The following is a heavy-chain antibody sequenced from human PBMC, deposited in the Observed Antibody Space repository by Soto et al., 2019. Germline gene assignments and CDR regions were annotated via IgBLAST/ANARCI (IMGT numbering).Heavy chain of an antibody. CDR1: GFTFSGHW. CDR3: EREAGYCSRTSCYRRAFDT. D-gene: IGHD2-2*01. V-gene: IGHV3-74*03. Sequence: EVQLVESGGDLVQPGGSLRLSCAASGFTFSGHWMHWVRQVPGKGLEWVSRINTDGGSSAYADSVTGGFTISRDNAKNSLYLQMKGLRREDTDVYYCEREAGYCSRTSCYRRAFDTWGQGTTVTVSS. J-gene: IGHJ3*02. CDR2: INTDGGSS.